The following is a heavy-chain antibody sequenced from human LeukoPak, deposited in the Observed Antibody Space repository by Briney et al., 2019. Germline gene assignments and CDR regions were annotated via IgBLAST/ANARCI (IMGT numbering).Heavy chain of an antibody. V-gene: IGHV3-20*04. CDR3: ARRTGGYLKYYFDY. D-gene: IGHD1-1*01. Sequence: PGGSLRLSCAASGFTFDDYGMSWVRQAPGKGLEWVSGINWNGGSTGYADSVKGRFTISRDNAKNSLYLQMNSLRTEDTALYYCARRTGGYLKYYFDYWGQGTLVTVSS. CDR2: INWNGGST. CDR1: GFTFDDYG. J-gene: IGHJ4*02.